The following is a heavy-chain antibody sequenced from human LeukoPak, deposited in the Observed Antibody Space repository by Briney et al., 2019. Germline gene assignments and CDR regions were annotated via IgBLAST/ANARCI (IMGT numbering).Heavy chain of an antibody. Sequence: GGSLRLYCSASGFIFSSYAMHWVRQAPGKGLKYDSAISSNGGSTYYADSVKGRFTISRDNSKNMLYLQMSSLRVEDTAVYYCVRGCSSTSCYGVSGYWGQGTLVTVSS. CDR3: VRGCSSTSCYGVSGY. D-gene: IGHD2-2*01. CDR2: ISSNGGST. J-gene: IGHJ4*02. V-gene: IGHV3-64D*06. CDR1: GFIFSSYA.